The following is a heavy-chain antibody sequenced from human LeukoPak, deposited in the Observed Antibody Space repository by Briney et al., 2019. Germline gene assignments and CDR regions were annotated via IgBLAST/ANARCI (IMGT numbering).Heavy chain of an antibody. D-gene: IGHD3-10*01. CDR2: IYYSGST. Sequence: PSETLSLTCTVSGGSISSTSYCWGWIRQPPGKGLEWIGIIYYSGSTYYNPSLKSRVTISVDTSKNQFSLELSSVTAADTAVYYCARSPAGVWYFDLWGRGTLVTVSS. CDR1: GGSISSTSYC. V-gene: IGHV4-39*01. CDR3: ARSPAGVWYFDL. J-gene: IGHJ2*01.